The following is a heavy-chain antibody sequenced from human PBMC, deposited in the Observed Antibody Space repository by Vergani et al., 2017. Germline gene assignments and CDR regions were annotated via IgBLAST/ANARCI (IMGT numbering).Heavy chain of an antibody. V-gene: IGHV3-23*04. Sequence: VRLVESGGGVVQPGRSLRLSCAASGFNFRSYHMSWVRQAPGKGLEWVSSISSSDSRTYYADSVRGRVTISRDNSKNTVYLQMDDLRAEDTAVYYCAKDLSVVEAADDFRGQGTLVTVSS. CDR1: GFNFRSYH. D-gene: IGHD6-13*01. CDR3: AKDLSVVEAADDF. J-gene: IGHJ4*02. CDR2: ISSSDSRT.